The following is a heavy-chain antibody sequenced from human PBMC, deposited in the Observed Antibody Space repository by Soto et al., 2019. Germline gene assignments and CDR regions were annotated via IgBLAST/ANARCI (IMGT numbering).Heavy chain of an antibody. CDR1: GFSFTSYA. CDR3: AKGSIEYSAAIDY. V-gene: IGHV3-23*01. J-gene: IGHJ4*02. D-gene: IGHD5-12*01. CDR2: ISSSGGSS. Sequence: EVHLLESGGGLVQPGGSLRLSCAASGFSFTSYAMMWVRQAPAKGLEWVSVISSSGGSSYFADSVKGRFTISRDNSKNMLYLEMNSLRAEDTAIYFCAKGSIEYSAAIDYWGQGTRVIVSS.